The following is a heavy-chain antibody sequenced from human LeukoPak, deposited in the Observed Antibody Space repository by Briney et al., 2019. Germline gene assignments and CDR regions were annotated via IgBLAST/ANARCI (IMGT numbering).Heavy chain of an antibody. J-gene: IGHJ4*02. D-gene: IGHD6-13*01. Sequence: SETLSLTCTVSGGSISSGGYYWSWIRQHPGKGLEWIGYIYYSGSTYYNPSLKSRVTISVDTSKNQFSLKLSSVTAADTAVYYCARGRAAAGRGCFAYWGQGTLVTVSS. CDR2: IYYSGST. V-gene: IGHV4-31*03. CDR3: ARGRAAAGRGCFAY. CDR1: GGSISSGGYY.